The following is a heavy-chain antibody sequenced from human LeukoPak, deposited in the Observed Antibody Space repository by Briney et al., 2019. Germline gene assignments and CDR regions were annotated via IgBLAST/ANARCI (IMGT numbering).Heavy chain of an antibody. CDR1: GFTVSNNY. CDR3: ASPSQSGGMDV. J-gene: IGHJ6*02. V-gene: IGHV3-66*01. CDR2: IYSGGST. Sequence: PGGSLRHSSAASGFTVSNNYMCWVRQAPGKGLEWVSVIYSGGSTYYADSVKGRFTISRDTSKNTLYLQMNSLRAEDTAVYYCASPSQSGGMDVLGQGTTVIVSS.